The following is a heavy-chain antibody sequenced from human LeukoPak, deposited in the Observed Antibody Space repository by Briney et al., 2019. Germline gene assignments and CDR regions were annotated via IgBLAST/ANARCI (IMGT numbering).Heavy chain of an antibody. Sequence: PGGTLRLSCAASGFTFSSYGMSWVRQAPGKGLEWVSAISGSGGSTYYADSVKGRFTISRDNSKNTLYLQMNSLRAEDTAVYYCAKGSGSYYYDSSGFFDYWGQGTLVTVSS. J-gene: IGHJ4*02. CDR2: ISGSGGST. CDR3: AKGSGSYYYDSSGFFDY. CDR1: GFTFSSYG. D-gene: IGHD3-22*01. V-gene: IGHV3-23*01.